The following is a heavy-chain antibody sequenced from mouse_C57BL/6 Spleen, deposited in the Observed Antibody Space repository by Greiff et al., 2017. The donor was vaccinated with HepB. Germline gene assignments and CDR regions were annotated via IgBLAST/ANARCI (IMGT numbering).Heavy chain of an antibody. J-gene: IGHJ2*01. CDR3: ARNYYGSSIYYFDY. Sequence: EVNVVESGGGLVKPGGSLKLSCAASGFTFSDYGMHWVRQAPEKGLEWVAYISSGSSTIYYADTVKGRFTISRDNAKNTLFLQMTSLRSEDTAMYYCARNYYGSSIYYFDYWGQGTTLTVSS. D-gene: IGHD1-1*01. CDR2: ISSGSSTI. V-gene: IGHV5-17*01. CDR1: GFTFSDYG.